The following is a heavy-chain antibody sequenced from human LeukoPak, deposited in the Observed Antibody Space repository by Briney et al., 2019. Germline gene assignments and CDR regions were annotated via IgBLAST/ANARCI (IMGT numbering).Heavy chain of an antibody. Sequence: ALVKVSCKASGYTFTDYYMHWVRQAPGQGLEWMGWINPNSGGTNYAQKFQGRVTMTRDTSISTAYMELSRLRSDDTAIYYCARDINYYGSGSYLGYWGQGTLVTVSS. J-gene: IGHJ4*02. CDR2: INPNSGGT. CDR1: GYTFTDYY. V-gene: IGHV1-2*02. D-gene: IGHD3-10*01. CDR3: ARDINYYGSGSYLGY.